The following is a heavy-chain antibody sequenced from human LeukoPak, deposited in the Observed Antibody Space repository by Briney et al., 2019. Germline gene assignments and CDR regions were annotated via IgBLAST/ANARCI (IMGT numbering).Heavy chain of an antibody. Sequence: KPSETLPLTCTVSGGSISSYYWSWIRQPPGKGLEWIGYIYYSGSTNYNPSLKSRVTISVDTSKNQFSLKLSSVTAADTAVYYCARDMPFEDYMDVWGKGTTVTVSS. CDR2: IYYSGST. J-gene: IGHJ6*03. CDR3: ARDMPFEDYMDV. CDR1: GGSISSYY. V-gene: IGHV4-59*12. D-gene: IGHD2-2*01.